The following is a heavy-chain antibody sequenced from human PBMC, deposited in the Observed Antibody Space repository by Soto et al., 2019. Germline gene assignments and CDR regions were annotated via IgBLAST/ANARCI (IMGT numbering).Heavy chain of an antibody. Sequence: QVQLVQSGAEVKKPGASVKVSCKASGDTVTGYGVTWVRQAPGQGLEWMGWVSSYNAKTRYAQKFQGRVSMTTDTSTNTVNMELRSLTSDDTAVYYCATGGGQRYWEFDFWGQGTLVIVSA. CDR2: VSSYNAKT. D-gene: IGHD1-26*01. V-gene: IGHV1-18*01. CDR3: ATGGGQRYWEFDF. CDR1: GDTVTGYG. J-gene: IGHJ4*02.